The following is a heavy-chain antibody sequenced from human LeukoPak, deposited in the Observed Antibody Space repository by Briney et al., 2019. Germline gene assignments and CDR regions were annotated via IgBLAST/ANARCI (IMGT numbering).Heavy chain of an antibody. D-gene: IGHD2-15*01. Sequence: GGSLRLSCAASGFTFSSYEMNWVRQAPGKGLEWVSYISSSGSTIYYADSVKGRFTISRDNAKNTLYLQMNSLRAEDTAVYYCARAIRYCRGGSGYPAARGLDYWGQGTLVTVSS. CDR1: GFTFSSYE. V-gene: IGHV3-48*03. J-gene: IGHJ4*02. CDR3: ARAIRYCRGGSGYPAARGLDY. CDR2: ISSSGSTI.